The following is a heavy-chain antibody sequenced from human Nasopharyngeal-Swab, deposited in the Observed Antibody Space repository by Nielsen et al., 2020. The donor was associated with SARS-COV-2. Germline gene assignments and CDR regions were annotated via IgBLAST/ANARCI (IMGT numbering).Heavy chain of an antibody. CDR3: ARDPRGPDY. Sequence: ASVKVSCKASGYTFTSYGISWVRQAPAQGLEWMGWISAYNGRTYYAQKFQGRVTMTTDTSTSTAYMDLRSLRSDDTAVYYCARDPRGPDYWGQGTLVTVSS. CDR1: GYTFTSYG. V-gene: IGHV1-18*01. J-gene: IGHJ4*02. CDR2: ISAYNGRT. D-gene: IGHD6-25*01.